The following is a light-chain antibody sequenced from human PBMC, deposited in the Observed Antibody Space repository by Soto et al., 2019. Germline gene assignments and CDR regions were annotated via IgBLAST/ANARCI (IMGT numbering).Light chain of an antibody. CDR2: DVT. Sequence: HSALTQPRSLSGSPGQSVTISCTGTSSDVGGYNCVSWYQQHPGKAPQLIIYDVTQRPSGVPDRFSGSKYGNTASLSISGLQAQDESDYYCCSHSASYTFVFGTGRKDTVL. J-gene: IGLJ1*01. CDR1: SSDVGGYNC. CDR3: CSHSASYTFV. V-gene: IGLV2-11*01.